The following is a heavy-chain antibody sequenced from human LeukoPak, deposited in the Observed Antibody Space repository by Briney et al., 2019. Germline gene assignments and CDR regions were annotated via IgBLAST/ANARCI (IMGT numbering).Heavy chain of an antibody. D-gene: IGHD4-11*01. CDR2: FDIEDAET. CDR1: GHSLSDLS. CDR3: VAEVIEVTMGDY. Sequence: ASVKVSCKVSGHSLSDLSIHWVRQAPGKGLEWMGGFDIEDAETTYAQEFEGRVIMTEDTATETAYMELSSLKSEDTAVYYCVAEVIEVTMGDYWGQGTLVTVSS. J-gene: IGHJ4*02. V-gene: IGHV1-24*01.